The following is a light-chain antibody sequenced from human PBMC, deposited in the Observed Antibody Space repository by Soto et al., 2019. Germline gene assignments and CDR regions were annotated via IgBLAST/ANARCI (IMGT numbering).Light chain of an antibody. CDR2: TAS. V-gene: IGKV1-39*01. CDR3: QQSYSCPPT. J-gene: IGKJ4*01. Sequence: DIQMTQSPSSLTASVGDRVTITCRASQTISTYLNWYQHKPGKAPNLLIYTASSLHRGVPSRFSGSGSGTDFTLTISSLQPEDFATYYCQQSYSCPPTFGGGTKVEIK. CDR1: QTISTY.